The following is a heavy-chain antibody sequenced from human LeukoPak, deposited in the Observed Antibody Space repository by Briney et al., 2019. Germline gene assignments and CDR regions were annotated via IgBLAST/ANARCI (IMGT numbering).Heavy chain of an antibody. Sequence: ASVKVSCKASGGTFSSYAISWVRQAPGQGLEWMGGIIPIFGTANYAQKFQGRVTITADKSTSTAYMELSSLRSEDTAVYYCARIIGLYSGYDDTWGQGTLVTVSS. D-gene: IGHD5-12*01. CDR1: GGTFSSYA. V-gene: IGHV1-69*06. J-gene: IGHJ4*02. CDR2: IIPIFGTA. CDR3: ARIIGLYSGYDDT.